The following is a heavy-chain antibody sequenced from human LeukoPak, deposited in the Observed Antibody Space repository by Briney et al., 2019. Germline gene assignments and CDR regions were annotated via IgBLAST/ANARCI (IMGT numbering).Heavy chain of an antibody. J-gene: IGHJ4*02. CDR1: GGSISSYY. CDR3: ARLHSSGYGGWGFDC. D-gene: IGHD3-22*01. V-gene: IGHV4-59*08. CDR2: IYYSGST. Sequence: SETLSLTCTVSGGSISSYYWSWIRQPPGKGLEWIGYIYYSGSTNYNPSLKSRVTISVDTSKNQFSLKLSSVTAADTAVYYCARLHSSGYGGWGFDCWGQGTLVTVSS.